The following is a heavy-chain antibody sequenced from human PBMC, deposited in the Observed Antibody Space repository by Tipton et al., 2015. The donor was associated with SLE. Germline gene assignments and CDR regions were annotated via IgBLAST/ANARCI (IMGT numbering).Heavy chain of an antibody. D-gene: IGHD4-11*01. J-gene: IGHJ4*02. CDR2: VYYSGTT. CDR3: ARHPVDYSNSAGNWGYSFDY. V-gene: IGHV4-39*01. Sequence: TLSLTCTVSGGSISSSRYYWGWIRQSPGQGLEWIGSVYYSGTTYYNPSLESRVTISVDTSKNQFSLNLSSLTAADTAVYYCARHPVDYSNSAGNWGYSFDYWGQGTLVTVSS. CDR1: GGSISSSRYY.